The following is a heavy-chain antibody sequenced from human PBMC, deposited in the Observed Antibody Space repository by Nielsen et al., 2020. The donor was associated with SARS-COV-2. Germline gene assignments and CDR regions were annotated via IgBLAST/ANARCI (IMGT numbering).Heavy chain of an antibody. CDR2: ISYDGSNK. CDR1: GFTFSSYG. J-gene: IGHJ3*01. D-gene: IGHD1-26*01. Sequence: GGSLRLSCAASGFTFSSYGMHWVRQAPGKGLEWVAVISYDGSNKYYADSVKGRFTISRDNSKNTLYLQMNSLRAEDTAVYYCAKWDSGSNLWGQGTMVTVSS. CDR3: AKWDSGSNL. V-gene: IGHV3-30*18.